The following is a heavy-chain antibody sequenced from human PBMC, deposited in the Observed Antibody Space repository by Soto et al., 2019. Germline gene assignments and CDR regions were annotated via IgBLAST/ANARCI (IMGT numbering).Heavy chain of an antibody. D-gene: IGHD2-15*01. V-gene: IGHV3-74*01. CDR3: ASTVVTGY. J-gene: IGHJ4*02. CDR2: INSDGSST. CDR1: GFTFSSDW. Sequence: EVQLVESGRGLVQPGGSLRLSCAVSGFTFSSDWMHWVRQAPGKGLVWVSRINSDGSSTSYADSVKGRFTISRDNAKNTRYLQMNSLRAEDTAVYYCASTVVTGYWGQGTLVTVSS.